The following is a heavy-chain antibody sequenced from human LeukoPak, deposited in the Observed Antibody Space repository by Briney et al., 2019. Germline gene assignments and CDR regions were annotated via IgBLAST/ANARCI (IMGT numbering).Heavy chain of an antibody. CDR1: GGSISTYY. J-gene: IGHJ3*02. Sequence: SETLSLTCTVSGGSISTYYWSWIRQPPGKGLEWIGYIYYSGSTNYNPSLKSRVTISVDTSKNQFSLKLSSVTAADTAVYYCARDRPRGWSAFEIWGQGTMVTVSS. V-gene: IGHV4-59*01. D-gene: IGHD3-10*01. CDR2: IYYSGST. CDR3: ARDRPRGWSAFEI.